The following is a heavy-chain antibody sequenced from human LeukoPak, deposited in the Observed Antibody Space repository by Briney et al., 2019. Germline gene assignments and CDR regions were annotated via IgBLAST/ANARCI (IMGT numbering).Heavy chain of an antibody. CDR1: GFTFSSYS. CDR2: ISSSSRTI. D-gene: IGHD1-26*01. J-gene: IGHJ4*02. V-gene: IGHV3-48*04. Sequence: GGSLRLSCAASGFTFSSYSMNWVRQAPGKGVAWVSYISSSSRTIYYADSVKGRLIISLDSAKNSLYLQMNSLRAEDTAVYYCARDPRWELLGGGFDYWGQGTLVTVSS. CDR3: ARDPRWELLGGGFDY.